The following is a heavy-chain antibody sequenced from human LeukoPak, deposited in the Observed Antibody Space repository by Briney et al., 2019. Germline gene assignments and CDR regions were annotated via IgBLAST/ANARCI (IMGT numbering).Heavy chain of an antibody. Sequence: GGSLRLSCAASGFTFSSYWMNWARQAPGKGLEWVASINHNGNVNYYVDSVKGRFTISRDNAKNSLYLQMNSLRAEDTAVYYCARDLYYYDSSGYYYWGQGTLVTVSS. CDR2: INHNGNVN. V-gene: IGHV3-7*01. J-gene: IGHJ4*02. D-gene: IGHD3-22*01. CDR3: ARDLYYYDSSGYYY. CDR1: GFTFSSYW.